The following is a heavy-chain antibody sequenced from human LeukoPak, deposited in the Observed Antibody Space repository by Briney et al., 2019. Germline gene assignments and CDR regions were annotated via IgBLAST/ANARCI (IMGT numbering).Heavy chain of an antibody. CDR1: GFTFSSYA. V-gene: IGHV3-23*01. Sequence: GGSLRLSCAASGFTFSSYAMTWVRQAPGKGLEWVSVIGGSGAGTQYADSVKGRFTISRDNSKNTLYLQMNSLRAEDTAVYYCAKAFSGSYGYWGQGTIVTVSS. CDR3: AKAFSGSYGY. D-gene: IGHD1-26*01. CDR2: IGGSGAGT. J-gene: IGHJ3*01.